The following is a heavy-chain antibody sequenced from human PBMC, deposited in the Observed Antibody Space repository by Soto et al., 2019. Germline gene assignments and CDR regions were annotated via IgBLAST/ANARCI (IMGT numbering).Heavy chain of an antibody. Sequence: SQTLSLTCAISGDSVSSNSAAWNWIRQSPSRGLEWLGRTYYRSKWYNDYAVSVKSRITINPDTSKNQFSLQLNSVTPEDTAVYYCARNKLGYCTNGVCFDPDYWGQGTLVTVSS. J-gene: IGHJ4*02. CDR1: GDSVSSNSAA. CDR2: TYYRSKWYN. V-gene: IGHV6-1*01. CDR3: ARNKLGYCTNGVCFDPDY. D-gene: IGHD2-8*01.